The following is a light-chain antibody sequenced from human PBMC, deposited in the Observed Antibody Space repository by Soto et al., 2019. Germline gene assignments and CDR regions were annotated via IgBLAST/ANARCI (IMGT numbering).Light chain of an antibody. CDR2: GAS. CDR3: QQYSSSPPEFT. J-gene: IGKJ3*01. Sequence: EIVLTQSPGTLSVSPGERVTLSCRASQSVNSNYLAWYQQRPGQAPRLLIFGASYTATGITDKFSGSGSGTEFTLTISRLESEDFAVYYCQQYSSSPPEFTFGPGTKVDSK. V-gene: IGKV3-20*01. CDR1: QSVNSNY.